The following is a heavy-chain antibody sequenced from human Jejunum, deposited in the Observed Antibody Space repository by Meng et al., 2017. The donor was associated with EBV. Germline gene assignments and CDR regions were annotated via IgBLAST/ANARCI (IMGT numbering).Heavy chain of an antibody. V-gene: IGHV1-2*02. D-gene: IGHD6-13*01. J-gene: IGHJ5*02. CDR2: IEPNSGDT. Sequence: QVQLAQSGAEVKEPGASVRVSCKASEYSFTAHYIHWVRQAPGQGLDWMGWIEPNSGDTRYAQKFQGRVTMTRDTSISTTYMEVSRLTSDDTAVYYCARDVAAAGSHNWFDPWGQGTLVTVSS. CDR1: EYSFTAHY. CDR3: ARDVAAAGSHNWFDP.